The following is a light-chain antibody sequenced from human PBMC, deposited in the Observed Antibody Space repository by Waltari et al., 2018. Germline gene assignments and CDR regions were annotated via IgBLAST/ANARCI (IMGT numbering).Light chain of an antibody. Sequence: DIQLTQSPSSLSASVGDRVTITCRASQAINNFLAWYQQKPGKRPRFLIYGASTLQTGVPSRFSGSGSGTDFTLSIDSLQPEDVATYYCQKYNSVPFTFGPGTKVDLK. V-gene: IGKV1-27*01. CDR2: GAS. CDR1: QAINNF. J-gene: IGKJ3*01. CDR3: QKYNSVPFT.